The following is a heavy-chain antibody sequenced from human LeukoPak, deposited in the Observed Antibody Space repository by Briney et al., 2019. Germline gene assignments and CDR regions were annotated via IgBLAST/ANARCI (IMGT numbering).Heavy chain of an antibody. CDR3: ARDARCSSTSCYMDV. CDR2: IYSGGST. V-gene: IGHV3-66*01. D-gene: IGHD2-2*01. Sequence: GGSLRLSCAASGFTVSSNYMSWVRQAPGKGLEWVSVIYSGGSTYYADSVKGRFTISRDNSKNTLYLQMNSLRAEDTAVYYCARDARCSSTSCYMDVWGKGTTVTVSS. CDR1: GFTVSSNY. J-gene: IGHJ6*03.